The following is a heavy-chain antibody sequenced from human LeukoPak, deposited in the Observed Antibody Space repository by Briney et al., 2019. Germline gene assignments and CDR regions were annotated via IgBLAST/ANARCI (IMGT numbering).Heavy chain of an antibody. D-gene: IGHD3-9*01. CDR3: ANLEVDWYEETTDY. CDR2: IRYEGSNK. CDR1: GFTFSSYG. Sequence: SGGSLRLSCAASGFTFSSYGMHWVRQAPGKGLEGVAFIRYEGSNKYYADSVKGRFTISRDNSKNTMYLQMNSLRAEDTAVYYCANLEVDWYEETTDYWGQGTLVTVSS. J-gene: IGHJ4*02. V-gene: IGHV3-30*02.